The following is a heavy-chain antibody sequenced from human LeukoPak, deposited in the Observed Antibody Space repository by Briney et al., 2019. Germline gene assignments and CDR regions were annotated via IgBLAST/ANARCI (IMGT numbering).Heavy chain of an antibody. Sequence: SETLSLTCTASSDSIYSGIYYWSWIRQPAGKGLEWIGRIYTSGSTYYNPSLKSRVTISLDTSKNQFSLTLISVTAADTAVYYCARDVDTFFDYWGQGTLVTVSS. CDR2: IYTSGST. CDR3: ARDVDTFFDY. CDR1: SDSIYSGIYY. D-gene: IGHD5-18*01. V-gene: IGHV4-61*02. J-gene: IGHJ4*02.